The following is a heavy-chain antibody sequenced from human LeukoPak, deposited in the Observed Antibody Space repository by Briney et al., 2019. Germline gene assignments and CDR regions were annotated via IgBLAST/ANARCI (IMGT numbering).Heavy chain of an antibody. V-gene: IGHV5-51*01. J-gene: IGHJ5*02. Sequence: ESPKIYCKGSGYRFTSCWIGRVRQMPGKGLEWRGIIYPGDSDTRYSQSFHGQVSISGDQSISTAYLQWRSLKASDATMYYCARHAEVEPVEPQNWFDPGGQGTLVTVSS. CDR1: GYRFTSCW. D-gene: IGHD1-1*01. CDR2: IYPGDSDT. CDR3: ARHAEVEPVEPQNWFDP.